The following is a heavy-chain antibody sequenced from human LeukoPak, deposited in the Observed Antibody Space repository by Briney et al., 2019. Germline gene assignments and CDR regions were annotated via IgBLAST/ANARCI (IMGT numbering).Heavy chain of an antibody. D-gene: IGHD4-23*01. CDR1: GYTLTGYY. J-gene: IGHJ4*02. V-gene: IGHV1-2*02. CDR3: ARPEYGGNSLRIDY. CDR2: INPNSGGT. Sequence: GASVKVSCKASGYTLTGYYMHWVRQAPGQGLEGMGWINPNSGGTNYAQKFQGRVTMTRDTSISTAYMELSRLRSDDTAVYYCARPEYGGNSLRIDYWGQGTLVTVSS.